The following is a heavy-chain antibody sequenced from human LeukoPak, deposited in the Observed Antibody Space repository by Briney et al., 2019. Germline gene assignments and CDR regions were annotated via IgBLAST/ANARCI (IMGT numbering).Heavy chain of an antibody. D-gene: IGHD4-17*01. Sequence: GRSLRLSCAASGFTFSSYGMHWVRQAPGKGLEWVAVISYDGSNKYYADSVKGRFTISRDNSKNTLYLQMNSLRAEDTAVYYCAKVPVNYYGMDVWGQGTTVTVSS. J-gene: IGHJ6*02. CDR1: GFTFSSYG. V-gene: IGHV3-30*18. CDR3: AKVPVNYYGMDV. CDR2: ISYDGSNK.